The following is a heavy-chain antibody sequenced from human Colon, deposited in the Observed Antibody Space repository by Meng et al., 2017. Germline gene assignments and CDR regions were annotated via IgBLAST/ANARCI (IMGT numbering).Heavy chain of an antibody. CDR3: ARTNYGDYNWFDP. CDR1: GGSISSGGFY. CDR2: IYYSGST. D-gene: IGHD4-17*01. J-gene: IGHJ5*02. V-gene: IGHV4-31*03. Sequence: QVQLQEAGPGLGKPSQTWSLTCTVSGGSISSGGFYWSWIRQHPGKGLEWIGYIYYSGSTYYNPSLRSRVAISIDTSKNQFSLKLTSVTAADTAVYFCARTNYGDYNWFDPWGQGTLVTVSS.